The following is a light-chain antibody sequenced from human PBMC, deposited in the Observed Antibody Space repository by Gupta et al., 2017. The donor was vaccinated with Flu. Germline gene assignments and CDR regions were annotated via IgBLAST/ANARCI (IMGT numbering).Light chain of an antibody. Sequence: EIVMTQSPATLSVSPGERATLSCRASQSVSSNLAWYQQKPGQAPRLLIYGASTRATGIPARCSSSGSGAEFTLTISSLQSEDFAVYYCQRYNKWPPNTFGQGTKLEIK. CDR1: QSVSSN. J-gene: IGKJ2*01. V-gene: IGKV3-15*01. CDR3: QRYNKWPPNT. CDR2: GAS.